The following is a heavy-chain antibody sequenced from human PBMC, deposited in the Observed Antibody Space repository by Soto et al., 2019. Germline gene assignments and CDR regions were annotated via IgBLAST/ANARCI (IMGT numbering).Heavy chain of an antibody. CDR2: IYYSGST. J-gene: IGHJ4*02. CDR1: GVSISSSSYY. CDR3: ARRSHFHGYNYNHFDY. Sequence: SETLSLTCTVSGVSISSSSYYWGWIRQPPGKGLERIGSIYYSGSTYYNPSLKSRVTISVDTSKNQFSLKLSSVTAADTAVYYCARRSHFHGYNYNHFDYWGQGTLVTVSS. V-gene: IGHV4-39*01. D-gene: IGHD5-12*01.